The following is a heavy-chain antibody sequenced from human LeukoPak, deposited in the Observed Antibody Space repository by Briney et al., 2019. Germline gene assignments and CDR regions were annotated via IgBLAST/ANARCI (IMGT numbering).Heavy chain of an antibody. D-gene: IGHD6-13*01. V-gene: IGHV4-59*08. CDR2: IYYSGST. CDR1: GGSISSYY. CDR3: ARHGFDGSSWFDY. Sequence: SETLSLTCTVSGGSISSYYWSWIRQPPGKGLGWIGYIYYSGSTNYNPSLKSRVTISVDTSKNQFSLKLSSVTAADTAVYYCARHGFDGSSWFDYWGQGTLVTVSS. J-gene: IGHJ4*02.